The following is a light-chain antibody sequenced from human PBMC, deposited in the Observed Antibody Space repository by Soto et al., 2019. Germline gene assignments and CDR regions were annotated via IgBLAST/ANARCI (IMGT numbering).Light chain of an antibody. V-gene: IGKV3-20*01. CDR2: NAS. CDR3: QQYGISRGT. J-gene: IGKJ1*01. CDR1: QSVSSSY. Sequence: IGLTQSPGALSLSNGERATVSCRAGQSVSSSYLAWYQQKPGQTPRLLIYNASSRATGIPDRFSGSGYGTDFNLTISRLEPEDFTGYYCQQYGISRGTFGQGTKVDIK.